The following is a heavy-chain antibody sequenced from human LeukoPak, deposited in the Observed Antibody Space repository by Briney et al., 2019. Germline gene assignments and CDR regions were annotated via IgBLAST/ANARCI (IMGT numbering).Heavy chain of an antibody. CDR2: IYYSGST. CDR3: ARDRYYYGSGSHP. CDR1: SDSISNYY. Sequence: SETLSLTCTVSSDSISNYYWSWIRQPPGKGLEWVGYIYYSGSTKYNASLKSRVTMSVDTSENQFSLKLSSVTAADTAVYYCARDRYYYGSGSHPWGQGTLVTVSS. J-gene: IGHJ5*02. D-gene: IGHD3-10*01. V-gene: IGHV4-59*12.